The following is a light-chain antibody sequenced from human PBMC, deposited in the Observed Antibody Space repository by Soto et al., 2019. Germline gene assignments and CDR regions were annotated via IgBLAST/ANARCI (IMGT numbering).Light chain of an antibody. Sequence: EIVLTQSPATLSLSPGERTTLSCRASQSVSSYLAWYQQKPGQAPRLLIYDASNRATGIPARFSGSGSGTDFTLTISSLEPEDFAVYYCQQRSKWPITFGQGTRLEIE. CDR3: QQRSKWPIT. CDR1: QSVSSY. J-gene: IGKJ5*01. CDR2: DAS. V-gene: IGKV3-11*01.